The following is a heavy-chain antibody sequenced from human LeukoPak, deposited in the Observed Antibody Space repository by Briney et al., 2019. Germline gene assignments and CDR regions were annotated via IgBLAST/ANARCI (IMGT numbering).Heavy chain of an antibody. Sequence: ASVKVSCKASGYTFTSYYMHWVRQAPGQGLEWMGIINPSGGSTSYAQKFQGRVTMTRDTSTSTVYMELSSLRSEDTAVYYCARDPTMVRGANATTVVFNWFDPWGQGTLVTVSS. D-gene: IGHD3-10*01. J-gene: IGHJ5*02. CDR3: ARDPTMVRGANATTVVFNWFDP. V-gene: IGHV1-46*01. CDR2: INPSGGST. CDR1: GYTFTSYY.